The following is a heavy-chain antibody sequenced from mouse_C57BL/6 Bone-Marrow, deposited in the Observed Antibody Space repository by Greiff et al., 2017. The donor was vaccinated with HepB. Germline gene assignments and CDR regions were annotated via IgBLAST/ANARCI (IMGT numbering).Heavy chain of an antibody. D-gene: IGHD3-2*02. CDR2: ISSGGDYI. J-gene: IGHJ4*01. CDR1: GFTFSSYA. V-gene: IGHV5-9-1*02. Sequence: DVQLVESGEGLVKPGGSLKLSCAASGFTFSSYAMSWVRQTPEKRLEWVAYISSGGDYIYYADTVKGRFTISRDNARNTLYLQMSSLKSEDTAMYYCTRDSSGYGYAMDYWGQGTSVTVSS. CDR3: TRDSSGYGYAMDY.